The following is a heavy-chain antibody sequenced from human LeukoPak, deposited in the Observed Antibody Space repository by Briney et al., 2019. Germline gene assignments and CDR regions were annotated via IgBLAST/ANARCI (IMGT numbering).Heavy chain of an antibody. Sequence: GGSLRLSCAASGFTFSSYWMHWVRQAPGKGLVWVSRINTDGSSTSYADSVKGRFTISRDNAKNTLYLQMNSLRAEDTAVYYCARGGPLPGISAAGKGHLIDYWGQGTLVTVSS. D-gene: IGHD6-13*01. V-gene: IGHV3-74*01. CDR1: GFTFSSYW. CDR2: INTDGSST. J-gene: IGHJ4*02. CDR3: ARGGPLPGISAAGKGHLIDY.